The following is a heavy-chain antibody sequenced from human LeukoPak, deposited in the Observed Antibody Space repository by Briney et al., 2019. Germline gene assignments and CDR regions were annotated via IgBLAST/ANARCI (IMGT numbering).Heavy chain of an antibody. CDR1: GGSISSSSYY. D-gene: IGHD2-8*01. Sequence: PSETLSLTCTVSGGSISSSSYYWGWIRQPPGKGLEWIGSIYYSGSTYYNPSLKSRVTISVDTSKNQFSLKLSSVTAADTAVYYCARERTRYYFDYWGQGTLVTVSS. CDR2: IYYSGST. V-gene: IGHV4-39*02. CDR3: ARERTRYYFDY. J-gene: IGHJ4*02.